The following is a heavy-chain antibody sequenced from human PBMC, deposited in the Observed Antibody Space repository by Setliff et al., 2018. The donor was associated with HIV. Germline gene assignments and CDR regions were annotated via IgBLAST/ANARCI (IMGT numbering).Heavy chain of an antibody. CDR3: ARPAYSSTWVDWYFDL. CDR1: GYTFTDYY. D-gene: IGHD6-13*01. Sequence: ASVKVSCKASGYTFTDYYIHWVRQAPGQGLEWMRRINPNNGGTNYAQKFQGRVTMTRDTSANTAYLELSGLRSEDTALYYCARPAYSSTWVDWYFDLWGRGTLVTVSS. CDR2: INPNNGGT. V-gene: IGHV1-2*06. J-gene: IGHJ2*01.